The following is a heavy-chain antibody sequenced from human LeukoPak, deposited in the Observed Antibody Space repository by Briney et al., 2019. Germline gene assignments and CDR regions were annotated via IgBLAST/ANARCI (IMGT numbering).Heavy chain of an antibody. CDR1: GFTFGDYA. CDR2: XXXXXXGGTT. CDR3: TRDRGVPGAVPREYFDY. D-gene: IGHD2-2*01. Sequence: SGGSLRLSCAASGFTFGDYAMSWVRQAPGKGXXXXXXXXXXXXGGTTDYAASVKGRFTISRDDSKSIAYLQMNSLKTEDSAVYYCTRDRGVPGAVPREYFDYWGQGTLVTVSS. V-gene: IGHV3-49*04. J-gene: IGHJ4*02.